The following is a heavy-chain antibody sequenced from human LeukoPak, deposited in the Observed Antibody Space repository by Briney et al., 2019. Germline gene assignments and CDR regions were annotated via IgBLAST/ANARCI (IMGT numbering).Heavy chain of an antibody. D-gene: IGHD6-13*01. V-gene: IGHV3-33*01. J-gene: IGHJ5*02. CDR2: IWYDGGNK. CDR3: ARANPRYSSSWYVLGWFDP. Sequence: GGSLRLSCAASGFTFSSYCMHWVRQAPGKGLEWVAVIWYDGGNKYYADSVKGRFTISRDNSRNTLYLQMNSLRAEDTAVYYCARANPRYSSSWYVLGWFDPWGQGTLVTVSS. CDR1: GFTFSSYC.